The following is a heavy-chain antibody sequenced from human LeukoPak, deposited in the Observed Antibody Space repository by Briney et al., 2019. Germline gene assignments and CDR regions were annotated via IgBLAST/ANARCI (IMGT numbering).Heavy chain of an antibody. J-gene: IGHJ4*02. Sequence: GSGPTLVNPTETLTLTCTVSGFSLSNARMVVSWIRQPPGKALEWLAHIFSNDEKSYSTSLKSKLTISKDTSKSQVVLTMTNMDPVDTATYYCARLQYDYVWGSYRLLDYWGQGTLVTVSS. CDR1: GFSLSNARMV. V-gene: IGHV2-26*01. CDR3: ARLQYDYVWGSYRLLDY. D-gene: IGHD3-16*02. CDR2: IFSNDEK.